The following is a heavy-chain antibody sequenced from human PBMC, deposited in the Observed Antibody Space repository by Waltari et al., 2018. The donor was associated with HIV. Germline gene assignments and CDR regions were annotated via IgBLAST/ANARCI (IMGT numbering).Heavy chain of an antibody. CDR1: GFSIDNYA. D-gene: IGHD1-26*01. CDR3: AKGGPLGATNYGMDV. V-gene: IGHV3-9*01. CDR2: ISWNSART. Sequence: EVQLVESGGGLVQPGRSLRLSCVASGFSIDNYAMHWVRQVPGKGLEWVSGISWNSARTTYGDSVKGRFTISRDNAKKTATLQMNSLRVEDTALYYCAKGGPLGATNYGMDVWGQGTTVTVSS. J-gene: IGHJ6*02.